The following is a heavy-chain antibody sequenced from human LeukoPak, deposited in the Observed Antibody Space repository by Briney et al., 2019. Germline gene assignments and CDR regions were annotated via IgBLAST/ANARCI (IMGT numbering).Heavy chain of an antibody. J-gene: IGHJ3*02. CDR1: GFDFNTFI. CDR3: AKGGYSYGARDAFDI. V-gene: IGHV3-30*02. D-gene: IGHD5-18*01. Sequence: PGGSLRLSCAASGFDFNTFIMHWVRQGPGKGLEWLTFLRAGGPYGTEKFYADSVKGRFTISRDNSKNTLYLQMNSLRAEDTAVYSCAKGGYSYGARDAFDIWGQGTMVTVSS. CDR2: LRAGGPYGTEK.